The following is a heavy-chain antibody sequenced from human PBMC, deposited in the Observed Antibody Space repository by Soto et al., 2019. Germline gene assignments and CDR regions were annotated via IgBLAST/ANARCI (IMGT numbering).Heavy chain of an antibody. D-gene: IGHD2-21*02. CDR2: IYYSGST. CDR3: ARGKIVVVTATRTNWFDP. J-gene: IGHJ5*02. CDR1: GGSISSGDYY. Sequence: ASETLSLTCTVSGGSISSGDYYWSWIRQPPGKGLEWIGYIYYSGSTYYNPSLKSRVTISVDTSKNQFSLKLSSVTAADTAVYYCARGKIVVVTATRTNWFDPWGQGTLVTV. V-gene: IGHV4-30-4*01.